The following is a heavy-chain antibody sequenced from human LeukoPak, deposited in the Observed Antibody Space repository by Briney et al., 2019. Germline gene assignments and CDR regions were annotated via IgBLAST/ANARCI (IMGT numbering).Heavy chain of an antibody. CDR1: GYTFTSYG. D-gene: IGHD3-10*01. J-gene: IGHJ6*03. V-gene: IGHV1-18*01. CDR3: ARGLQPRGADFLESYYYYYMDV. CDR2: ISAYNGNT. Sequence: ASVKVSCKASGYTFTSYGISWVRQAPGQGLEWMGWISAYNGNTNYAQKLQGRVTMTTDTSTSTAYMELSSLRSEDTAVYYCARGLQPRGADFLESYYYYYMDVWGKGTTVTISS.